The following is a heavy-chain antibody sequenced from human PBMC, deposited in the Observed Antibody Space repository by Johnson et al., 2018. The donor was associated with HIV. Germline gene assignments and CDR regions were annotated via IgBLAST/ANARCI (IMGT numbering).Heavy chain of an antibody. CDR1: GFTFSNYW. Sequence: QVQLVESGGGVVQPGGSLRLSCVVSGFTFSNYWMHWVRQAPGKGLEWVAVIWYDGSNKYCADSVKGRFTISRDNARNTLYLQMNSLRTEDTAVYYCARDREYVLAWGWTLDIWGQGTMVTVSS. V-gene: IGHV3-33*08. D-gene: IGHD2/OR15-2a*01. J-gene: IGHJ3*02. CDR3: ARDREYVLAWGWTLDI. CDR2: IWYDGSNK.